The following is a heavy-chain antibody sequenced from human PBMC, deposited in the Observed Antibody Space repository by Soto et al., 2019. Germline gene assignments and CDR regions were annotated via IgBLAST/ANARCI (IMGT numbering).Heavy chain of an antibody. CDR1: GFTFSTFS. CDR3: ARDLGWAFDS. J-gene: IGHJ4*02. Sequence: GXSLRLSCAASGFTFSTFSMNWVRQAPGRGLEWISYISGGGRPISYADSVKGRFTISRDNAKNSLYLQMDSLTDEDTAVYYCARDLGWAFDSLGQGNLVTGS. D-gene: IGHD2-15*01. V-gene: IGHV3-48*02. CDR2: ISGGGRPI.